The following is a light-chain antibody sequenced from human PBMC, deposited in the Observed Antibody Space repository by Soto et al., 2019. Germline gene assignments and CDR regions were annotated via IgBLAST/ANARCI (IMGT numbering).Light chain of an antibody. Sequence: EIVLTQSPATLSLSPGERATLSCRASQSVSSYLAWYQQKPGQPPMLLNDEASNTATGIPARFSGSGSGTDFTLTISSLEPEDFAVYYCQQRSNWPRAFGQGTRLEIK. CDR2: EAS. CDR3: QQRSNWPRA. J-gene: IGKJ5*01. V-gene: IGKV3-11*01. CDR1: QSVSSY.